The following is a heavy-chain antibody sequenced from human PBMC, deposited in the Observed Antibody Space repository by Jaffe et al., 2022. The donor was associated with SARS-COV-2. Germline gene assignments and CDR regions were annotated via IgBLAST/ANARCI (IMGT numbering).Heavy chain of an antibody. CDR1: GFTFSSYS. Sequence: EVQLVESGGGLVKPGGSLRLSCAASGFTFSSYSMNWVRQAPGKGLEWVSSISSSSSYIYYADSVKGRFTISRDNAKNSLYLQMNSLRAEDTAVYYCAREPGAHYYDSSGSAFDIWGQGTMVTVSS. CDR2: ISSSSSYI. D-gene: IGHD3-22*01. V-gene: IGHV3-21*01. J-gene: IGHJ3*02. CDR3: AREPGAHYYDSSGSAFDI.